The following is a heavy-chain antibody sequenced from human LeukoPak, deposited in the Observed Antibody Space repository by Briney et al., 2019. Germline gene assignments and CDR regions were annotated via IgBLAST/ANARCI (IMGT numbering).Heavy chain of an antibody. V-gene: IGHV1-8*01. CDR3: AKSQPYKDDAFDI. Sequence: WASVKVSCKASGYTFTSYDINWVRQATGQGLEWMGWMNPNSGNTGYAQKFQGRVTMSRNTSISTAYMELSSLRSEDTAVYYCAKSQPYKDDAFDIWGQGTMVTVSS. CDR1: GYTFTSYD. J-gene: IGHJ3*02. D-gene: IGHD1-14*01. CDR2: MNPNSGNT.